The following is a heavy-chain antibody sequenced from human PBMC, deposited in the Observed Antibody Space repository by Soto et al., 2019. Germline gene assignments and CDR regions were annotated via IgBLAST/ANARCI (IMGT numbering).Heavy chain of an antibody. D-gene: IGHD6-13*01. CDR1: GYTFTSYD. J-gene: IGHJ4*02. V-gene: IGHV1-8*01. CDR3: AKGSSWHGYFDY. CDR2: MNPNSGNT. Sequence: QVQLVQSGAEVKKPGASVKVSCKASGYTFTSYDINWVRQATGQGLEWMGWMNPNSGNTGYAQKFQGRVTMTRNTSISTDYMELSSLRSEDTAVYDCAKGSSWHGYFDYWGQGTLVTVSS.